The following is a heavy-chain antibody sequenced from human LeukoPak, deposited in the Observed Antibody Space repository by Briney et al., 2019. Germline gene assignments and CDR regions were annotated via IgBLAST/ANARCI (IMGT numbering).Heavy chain of an antibody. J-gene: IGHJ4*02. D-gene: IGHD1-26*01. V-gene: IGHV4-39*07. CDR1: GGSISSSSYY. CDR2: IYYSGST. Sequence: PSETLSLTCTVSGGSISSSSYYWGWIRQPPGKGLEWIGSIYYSGSTYYNPSLKSRVTMSVDTSKNQFSLKLSSVTAADTAVYYCARGDSGSYPFDYWGQGTLVTVSS. CDR3: ARGDSGSYPFDY.